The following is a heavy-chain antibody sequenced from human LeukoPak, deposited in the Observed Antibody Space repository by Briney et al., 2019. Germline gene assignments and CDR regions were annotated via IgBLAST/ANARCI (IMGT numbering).Heavy chain of an antibody. CDR1: GFTFSSYA. CDR2: ISGSGGST. D-gene: IGHD6-19*01. Sequence: GGSLRLSCAASGFTFSSYAMSWVRQAPGKGLEWVSAISGSGGSTYYADSVKGRFTISRDSSKYTLYLQMNSLRAEDTAVYYCARSIAVAGPMYYWGQGTLVTVSS. V-gene: IGHV3-23*01. CDR3: ARSIAVAGPMYY. J-gene: IGHJ4*02.